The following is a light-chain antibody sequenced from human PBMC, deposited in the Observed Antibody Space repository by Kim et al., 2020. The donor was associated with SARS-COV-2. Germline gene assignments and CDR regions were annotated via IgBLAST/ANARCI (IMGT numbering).Light chain of an antibody. Sequence: PGERVTLSCRASQSVSSSYLTWYQQKPGQAPRLLIYGASTRATSIPARFSGSGSGTEFTLTISSLQPEDFAVYYCQQDYNLPPWTFGQGTKVDIK. CDR1: QSVSSSY. J-gene: IGKJ1*01. CDR2: GAS. V-gene: IGKV3D-7*01. CDR3: QQDYNLPPWT.